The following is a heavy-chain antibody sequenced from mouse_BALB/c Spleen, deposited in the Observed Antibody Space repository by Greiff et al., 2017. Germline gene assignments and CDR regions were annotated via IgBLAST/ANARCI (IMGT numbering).Heavy chain of an antibody. Sequence: QVQLKQPGAELVKPGASVKMSCKASGYTFTSYWMHWVKQRPGQGLEWIGVIDPSDSYTSYNQKFKGKATLTVDTSSSTAYMQLSSLTSEDSAVYYCTRGNYAYAMDYWGQGTSVTVSS. D-gene: IGHD2-1*01. J-gene: IGHJ4*01. CDR1: GYTFTSYW. CDR2: IDPSDSYT. CDR3: TRGNYAYAMDY. V-gene: IGHV1S127*01.